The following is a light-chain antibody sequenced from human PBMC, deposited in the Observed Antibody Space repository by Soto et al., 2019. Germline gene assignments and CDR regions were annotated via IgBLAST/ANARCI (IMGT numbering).Light chain of an antibody. CDR1: QSVLYSSNNKNY. CDR2: WAS. Sequence: DFLLTQSQYSLAVSLGERATLNCKSSQSVLYSSNNKNYLAWYQQKPGQPPKLLIYWASTRESGVPDRFSGSGSGTDFTLTISSLQAEDVAVYYCQQYYSTPLTFGGGTKVDIK. V-gene: IGKV4-1*01. CDR3: QQYYSTPLT. J-gene: IGKJ4*01.